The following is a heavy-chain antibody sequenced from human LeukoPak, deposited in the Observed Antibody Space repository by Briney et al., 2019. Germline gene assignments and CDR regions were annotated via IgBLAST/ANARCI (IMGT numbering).Heavy chain of an antibody. V-gene: IGHV4-31*03. CDR3: ARARKYDSSGYYH. J-gene: IGHJ4*02. CDR2: IYYSGST. D-gene: IGHD3-22*01. CDR1: GGSISSGGYY. Sequence: SETLSLTCTVSGGSISSGGYYWSWIRQHPGKGLEWIGYIYYSGSTYYNPSLKSRVTISVDTSKNQFSLKLSSVTAADTAVYYCARARKYDSSGYYHWGQGTLVTVSS.